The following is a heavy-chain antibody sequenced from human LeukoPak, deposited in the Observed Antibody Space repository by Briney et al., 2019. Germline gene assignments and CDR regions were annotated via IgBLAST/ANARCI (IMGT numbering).Heavy chain of an antibody. D-gene: IGHD6-6*01. J-gene: IGHJ5*02. V-gene: IGHV3-30*02. Sequence: PGGSLRLSCAASGFAFSSYGMHWVRQAPGKGLEWVAFIRYDGSNKYYADSVKGRFTISRDNSKNTLYLQMNSLRSEDTAVYYCARVSSSSTNPETRWYNWFDPWGQGTLVTVSS. CDR1: GFAFSSYG. CDR2: IRYDGSNK. CDR3: ARVSSSSTNPETRWYNWFDP.